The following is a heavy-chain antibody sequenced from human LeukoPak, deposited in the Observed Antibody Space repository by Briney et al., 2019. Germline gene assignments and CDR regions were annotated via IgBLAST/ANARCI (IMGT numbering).Heavy chain of an antibody. D-gene: IGHD2-2*01. J-gene: IGHJ6*03. CDR1: GYTFTSYG. CDR2: ISAYNGNT. Sequence: ASVKVSCKASGYTFTSYGISWVRQASGQGLEWMGWISAYNGNTNYAQKLQGRVTMTTDTSTSTAYMELRSLRSDDTAVYYCARIVVVPAATDYYYYYYYMDVWGKGTTVTVSS. V-gene: IGHV1-18*01. CDR3: ARIVVVPAATDYYYYYYYMDV.